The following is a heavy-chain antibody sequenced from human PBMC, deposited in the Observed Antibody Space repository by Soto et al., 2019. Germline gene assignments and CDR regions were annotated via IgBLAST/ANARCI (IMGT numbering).Heavy chain of an antibody. V-gene: IGHV1-2*02. CDR3: SRVRTVATYNWVDP. Sequence: ASVKVSCKASGYTLTDFYMQWVRQAPGQGLEWMGWINPNSGGTTYAKKFWGRVTMSRDTSVNTAYLEVTRLRSDDTAVYYCSRVRTVATYNWVDPWGQGTLVTVSS. J-gene: IGHJ5*02. D-gene: IGHD4-17*01. CDR1: GYTLTDFY. CDR2: INPNSGGT.